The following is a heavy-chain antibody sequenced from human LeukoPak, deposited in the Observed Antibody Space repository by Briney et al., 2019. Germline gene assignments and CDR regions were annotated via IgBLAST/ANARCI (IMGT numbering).Heavy chain of an antibody. CDR1: GYTFTSYW. J-gene: IGHJ4*02. CDR2: IYPGDSDT. V-gene: IGHV5-51*01. CDR3: ARRTYCGIDCYSLDY. D-gene: IGHD2-21*02. Sequence: KPGESLKISCKGSGYTFTSYWIGWVRQMPGRGLEWMGIIYPGDSDTRYSPSSRGQVTISVDKSISTAYLQWSSLKASDTATYYCARRTYCGIDCYSLDYWGQGTLVTVSS.